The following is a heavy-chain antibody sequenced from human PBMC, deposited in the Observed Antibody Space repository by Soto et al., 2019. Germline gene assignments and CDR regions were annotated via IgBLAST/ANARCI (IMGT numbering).Heavy chain of an antibody. CDR3: AKDRMGAGVRGYFDY. V-gene: IGHV3-30*18. Sequence: QVQLVESGGGVVQPGRSLRLSCAASGFTFSSYGMHWVRQAPGKGLEWVAVIIYDGSTKYYADSVKGPFTISRDNSKSTLYLQMNSLRAEDTAVYYCAKDRMGAGVRGYFDYWGQGTLVTVPS. CDR1: GFTFSSYG. D-gene: IGHD3-10*01. CDR2: IIYDGSTK. J-gene: IGHJ4*02.